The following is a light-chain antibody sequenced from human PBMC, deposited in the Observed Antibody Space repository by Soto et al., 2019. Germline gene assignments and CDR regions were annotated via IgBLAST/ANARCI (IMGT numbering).Light chain of an antibody. CDR2: AAS. CDR3: QQSYLTPFT. V-gene: IGKV1-39*01. CDR1: QSISNY. Sequence: DIQMTQSPSSLSASVGDRVTIACRASQSISNYLNWYQQRPGKAPKLLIDAASRSQSEVPSMFSGSGYETDCTLTISSLHPEDIATYHLQQSYLTPFTFGPGTTVEIK. J-gene: IGKJ3*01.